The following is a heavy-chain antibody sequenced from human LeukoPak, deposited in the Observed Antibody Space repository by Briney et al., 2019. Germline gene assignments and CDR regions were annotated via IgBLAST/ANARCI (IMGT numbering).Heavy chain of an antibody. D-gene: IGHD3-3*01. J-gene: IGHJ4*02. CDR3: AKSRTYYDFWSGNKGGDY. CDR2: ISSTYTI. Sequence: PGGSLRLSCAASGFAFSSYSMNWDRQAPGKGREWVSYISSTYTIYYADSVKGLFTISRDNAKNSLYLQMNSLRAEDTAVYYCAKSRTYYDFWSGNKGGDYWGQGTLVTVSS. CDR1: GFAFSSYS. V-gene: IGHV3-48*01.